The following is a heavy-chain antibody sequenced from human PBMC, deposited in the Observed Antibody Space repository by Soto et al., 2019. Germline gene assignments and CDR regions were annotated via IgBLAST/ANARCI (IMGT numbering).Heavy chain of an antibody. CDR1: AVTLIHYE. CDR3: ERGQITTY. J-gene: IGHJ4*02. D-gene: IGHD3-3*01. CDR2: LNRDGSQK. V-gene: IGHV3-7*01. Sequence: GGALRVSCAASAVTLIHYEMTWFRQAPWKGLEWVANLNRDGSQKYYVDSVKGRFTVSRDNAKNSLYLQLNSLRAEDTAVYYCERGQITTYCRQGTLVTVS.